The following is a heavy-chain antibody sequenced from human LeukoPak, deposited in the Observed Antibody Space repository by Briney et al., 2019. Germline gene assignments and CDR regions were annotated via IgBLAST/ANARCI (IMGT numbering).Heavy chain of an antibody. D-gene: IGHD3-10*01. Sequence: GESLKISCKGPGYRFTSYWIAWVRQVPGQGLEWMGIIYPGVSDTRCSTPSQGQVTISADKSITTAYLQWSSLKASDTAMYYCARRYGSGSFPRGDFDYWGQGTLVTVSS. J-gene: IGHJ4*02. CDR3: ARRYGSGSFPRGDFDY. CDR2: IYPGVSDT. CDR1: GYRFTSYW. V-gene: IGHV5-51*01.